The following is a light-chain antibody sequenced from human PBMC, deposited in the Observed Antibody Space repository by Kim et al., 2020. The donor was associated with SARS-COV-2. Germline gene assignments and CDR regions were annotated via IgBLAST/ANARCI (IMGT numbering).Light chain of an antibody. V-gene: IGKV1-39*01. CDR2: AAS. CDR1: QSISSY. J-gene: IGKJ1*01. CDR3: QQNYSTPPWT. Sequence: DIQMTQSPSSLSASVGDRVTITCRASQSISSYLNWYQQKPGKDPKRLIYAASSLQSRVPSRFSGSGSGTDFTLTISSLQPEDFATYYYQQNYSTPPWTFGQGTKVDIK.